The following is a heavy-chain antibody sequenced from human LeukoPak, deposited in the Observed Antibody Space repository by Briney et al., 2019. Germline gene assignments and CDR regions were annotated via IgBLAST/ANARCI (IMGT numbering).Heavy chain of an antibody. V-gene: IGHV3-30*18. D-gene: IGHD2-15*01. J-gene: IGHJ4*02. CDR3: TKDLAGDVVVAATLHY. Sequence: GGSLRLSCAASGFTFSSYGMHWVRQAPGKGLEWVAVISYDGSNKYYAGSVKGRFTISRDNSKNTLYLQMNSLRAEDTAVYYCTKDLAGDVVVAATLHYWGQGTLVTVSS. CDR1: GFTFSSYG. CDR2: ISYDGSNK.